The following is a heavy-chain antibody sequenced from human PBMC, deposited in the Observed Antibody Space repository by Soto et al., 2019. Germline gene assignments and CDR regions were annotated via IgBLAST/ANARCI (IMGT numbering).Heavy chain of an antibody. Sequence: QVQLVQSGAEVRKPGSSVKVSCKAPGGTFSTYIISWVRQAPGQGLEWMGRIIPIPDITTYAQKYQGRVKDTADRSTSTAYMELTSLKSEDTAVYYCARDRITTRGDAFDLWGQGTMVTVSS. CDR2: IIPIPDIT. CDR1: GGTFSTYI. V-gene: IGHV1-69*08. J-gene: IGHJ3*01. D-gene: IGHD3-3*01. CDR3: ARDRITTRGDAFDL.